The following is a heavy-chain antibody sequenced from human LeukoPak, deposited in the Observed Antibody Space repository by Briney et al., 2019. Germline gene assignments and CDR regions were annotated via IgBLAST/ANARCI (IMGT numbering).Heavy chain of an antibody. D-gene: IGHD3-22*01. J-gene: IGHJ4*02. V-gene: IGHV1-46*01. CDR3: ARQEDSSGYYYYY. Sequence: ASVKVSCKASGYTFSNYYMHWVRQAPGQGLEWMGIINPSGGYTTYAQKFQGRVTMTRDTSTSAVSMELNSLRSEDTAVYFCARQEDSSGYYYYYWGQGTLVTVSS. CDR1: GYTFSNYY. CDR2: INPSGGYT.